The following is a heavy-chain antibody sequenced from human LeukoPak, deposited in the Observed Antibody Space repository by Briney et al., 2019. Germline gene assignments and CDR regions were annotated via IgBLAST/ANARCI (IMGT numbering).Heavy chain of an antibody. Sequence: GESLKISCKGSGYRFTSYCIGWVRQLPGKDLEWMGIIYPGDSDTTYSPSFQGQVTISADKSISTAYLQWSSLKASDTAMYYCARTYGGYGGTYFDYWGQGTLVTVSS. V-gene: IGHV5-51*01. J-gene: IGHJ4*02. CDR2: IYPGDSDT. D-gene: IGHD4-23*01. CDR3: ARTYGGYGGTYFDY. CDR1: GYRFTSYC.